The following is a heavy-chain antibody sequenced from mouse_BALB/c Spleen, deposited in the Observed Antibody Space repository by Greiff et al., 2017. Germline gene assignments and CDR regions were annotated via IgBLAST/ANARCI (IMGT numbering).Heavy chain of an antibody. D-gene: IGHD2-14*01. J-gene: IGHJ3*01. V-gene: IGHV5-6-5*01. CDR1: GFTFSSYA. CDR2: ISSGGST. Sequence: DVKLVESGGGLVKPGGSLKLSCAASGFTFSSYAMSWVRQTPEKRLEWVASISSGGSTYYPDSVKGRFTISRDNARNILYLQMSSLRSEDTAMYYCARGEVYYRYDGAWFAYWGQGTLVTVSA. CDR3: ARGEVYYRYDGAWFAY.